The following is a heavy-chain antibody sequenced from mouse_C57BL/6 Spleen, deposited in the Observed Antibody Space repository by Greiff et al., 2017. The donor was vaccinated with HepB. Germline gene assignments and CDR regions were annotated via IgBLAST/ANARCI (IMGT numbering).Heavy chain of an antibody. J-gene: IGHJ3*01. V-gene: IGHV3-1*01. CDR3: ARDDGYFPWFAY. Sequence: EVKLMESGPGMVKPSQSLSLTCTVTGYSITSGYDWHWIRHFPGNKLEWMGYISYSGSTNYNPSLKRRISITHDTSKKHVFLKLNSVTTGDTATYYCARDDGYFPWFAYWGQGTLVTVSA. D-gene: IGHD2-3*01. CDR1: GYSITSGYD. CDR2: ISYSGST.